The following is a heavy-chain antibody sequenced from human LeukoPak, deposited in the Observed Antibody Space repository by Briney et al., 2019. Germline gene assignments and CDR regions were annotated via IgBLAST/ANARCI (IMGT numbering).Heavy chain of an antibody. V-gene: IGHV3-21*01. D-gene: IGHD3-22*01. Sequence: PGGSLRLSCAASGFTFTAYNMNWVRQAPGKGLEWVSSISSSRSYTYYADSVKGRFTIPRDNAKKSLFLQMNSLRAEDTAVYYCARGAPYYYDTSGLGGRGQGTLVTVSS. J-gene: IGHJ4*02. CDR2: ISSSRSYT. CDR3: ARGAPYYYDTSGLGG. CDR1: GFTFTAYN.